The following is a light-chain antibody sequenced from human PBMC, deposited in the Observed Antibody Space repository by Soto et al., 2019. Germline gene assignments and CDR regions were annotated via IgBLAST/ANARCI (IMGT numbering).Light chain of an antibody. CDR1: QGISSY. Sequence: AIRMTQSPSSFSASTGDRVTITCRASQGISSYLAWYQQKPGKAPKLLIYAASTLQSGVPSRFSGSGSGTDFTLTISCLQDEDFATYYCQQYYSYPWTVGQGTKVDIK. CDR3: QQYYSYPWT. V-gene: IGKV1-8*01. CDR2: AAS. J-gene: IGKJ1*01.